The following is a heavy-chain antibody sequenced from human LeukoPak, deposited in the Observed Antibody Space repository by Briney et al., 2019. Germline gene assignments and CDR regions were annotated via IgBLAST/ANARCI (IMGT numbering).Heavy chain of an antibody. Sequence: PGGSLRLSCTASGFIFSSYCMHWVRQAPGEGLVWVSHINSDGSQSTYADSVRGRFTISRDNAKNSLYLQMNSLRAEDTAVYYCAREAGGDLDYWGQGTLVTVSS. CDR1: GFIFSSYC. CDR3: AREAGGDLDY. CDR2: INSDGSQS. V-gene: IGHV3-74*03. J-gene: IGHJ4*02. D-gene: IGHD2-21*01.